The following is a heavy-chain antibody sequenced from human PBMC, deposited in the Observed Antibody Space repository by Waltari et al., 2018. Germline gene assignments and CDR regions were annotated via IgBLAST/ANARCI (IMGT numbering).Heavy chain of an antibody. CDR2: INHSGST. CDR1: GGSFSGYY. J-gene: IGHJ4*02. Sequence: QVQLQQWGAGLLKPSETLSLTCAVYGGSFSGYYWSWIRQPPGKGLEWIGEINHSGSTNYNPSLKSRVTISVDTSKNQFSLKLSSVTAADTAVYYCARRSNNWNYVNFDYWGQGTLVTVSS. CDR3: ARRSNNWNYVNFDY. V-gene: IGHV4-34*01. D-gene: IGHD1-7*01.